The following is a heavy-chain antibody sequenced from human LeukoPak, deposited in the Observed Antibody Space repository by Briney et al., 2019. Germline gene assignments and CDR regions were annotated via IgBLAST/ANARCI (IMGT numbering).Heavy chain of an antibody. Sequence: GGSLRLSCAASGFTFFSYEMNWVRQAPGRGLEWVSYISSSGRTIYYADSVRGRFTISRDNAKNSLYLQMNSLRAEDTAVYYCARDLGGYDYFDYWGQGTLVTVSS. CDR1: GFTFFSYE. J-gene: IGHJ4*02. CDR3: ARDLGGYDYFDY. V-gene: IGHV3-48*03. CDR2: ISSSGRTI. D-gene: IGHD5-12*01.